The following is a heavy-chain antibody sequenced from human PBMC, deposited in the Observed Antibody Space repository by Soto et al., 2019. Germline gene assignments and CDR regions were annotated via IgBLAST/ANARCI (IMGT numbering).Heavy chain of an antibody. CDR1: GYTFTSYG. CDR3: ARSYYYGSGSWFDP. D-gene: IGHD3-10*01. V-gene: IGHV1-18*01. CDR2: ISDYTGNT. Sequence: QVQLVQSGAEVKKPGASLKVSCKASGYTFTSYGISWVRQSPGQGPDWMGWISDYTGNTNYAQKLQGRVTMTTDTSTSTAYMELRSLRSYDTAVYYCARSYYYGSGSWFDPWGQGTLVTVSS. J-gene: IGHJ5*02.